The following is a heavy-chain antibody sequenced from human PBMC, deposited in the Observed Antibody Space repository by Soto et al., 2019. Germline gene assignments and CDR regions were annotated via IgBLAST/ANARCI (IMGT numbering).Heavy chain of an antibody. CDR2: INPSGGST. V-gene: IGHV1-46*01. Sequence: QVQLVQSGAEVKKPGASVKVSCKASGYTFTSYSMHWVRQAPGQGLEWMGIINPSGGSTTYAQKFQGRVTMTRDTSTSTVYMELTSLSSEDTAVYYCAREDRDRDYHYGMDVWGQGTTVTVSS. J-gene: IGHJ6*02. CDR1: GYTFTSYS. CDR3: AREDRDRDYHYGMDV.